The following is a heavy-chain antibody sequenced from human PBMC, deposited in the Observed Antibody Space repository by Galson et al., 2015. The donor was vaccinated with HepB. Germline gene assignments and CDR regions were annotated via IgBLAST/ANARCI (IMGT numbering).Heavy chain of an antibody. CDR3: AREGRGYIGSSWFDP. J-gene: IGHJ5*02. D-gene: IGHD5-12*01. CDR2: ISSSSYI. CDR1: GFTFSSYS. Sequence: SLRLSCAASGFTFSSYSMNWVPQAPGKGLEWVSSISSSSYIYYAVSVKGRFTIASDNAKNSLYLQMNSLRAEDTAVYYCAREGRGYIGSSWFDPWGQGTLVTVSS. V-gene: IGHV3-21*01.